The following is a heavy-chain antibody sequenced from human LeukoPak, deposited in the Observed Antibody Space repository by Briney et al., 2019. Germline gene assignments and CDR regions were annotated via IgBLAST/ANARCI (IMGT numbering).Heavy chain of an antibody. CDR1: GFTFSSYW. CDR2: IKQDGSEK. V-gene: IGHV3-7*01. CDR3: AREGLLRYFDWLFSHFDY. Sequence: GGSLRLSCAASGFTFSSYWMGWVRQAPGKGLEWVANIKQDGSEKYYVDSVKGRFTISRDNAKNSLYLQMNSLRAEDTAVYYCAREGLLRYFDWLFSHFDYWGQGTLVTVSS. D-gene: IGHD3-9*01. J-gene: IGHJ4*02.